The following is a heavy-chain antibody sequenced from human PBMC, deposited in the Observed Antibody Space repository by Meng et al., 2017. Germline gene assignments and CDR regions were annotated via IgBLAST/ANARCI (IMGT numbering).Heavy chain of an antibody. Sequence: SETLSLTCTVSGYSISSGYYWGWIRQPPGKGLEWIGTIYHTGTTFYNPSLKSRVTLSVDTSKNQFSLKLSSVTAADTAVYYCAREIVVVPAASYYYGMDVWGQGTTVTVSS. CDR3: AREIVVVPAASYYYGMDV. CDR1: GYSISSGYY. V-gene: IGHV4-38-2*02. CDR2: IYHTGTT. D-gene: IGHD2-2*01. J-gene: IGHJ6*02.